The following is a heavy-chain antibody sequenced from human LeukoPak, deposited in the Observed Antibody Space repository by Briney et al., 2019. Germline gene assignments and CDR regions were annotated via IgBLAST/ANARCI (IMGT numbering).Heavy chain of an antibody. J-gene: IGHJ4*02. CDR1: GYTFTDYY. CDR3: ARDLREPRYYYDSSGGHYFDY. CDR2: INPSSGGT. Sequence: GASVKVSCKASGYTFTDYYIHWVRQAPGQGLEWMGWINPSSGGTNYAQKFQGRVTMTRDTSINIDYMELSSLRSDDTAVYYCARDLREPRYYYDSSGGHYFDYWGQGTLVTVSS. V-gene: IGHV1-2*02. D-gene: IGHD3-22*01.